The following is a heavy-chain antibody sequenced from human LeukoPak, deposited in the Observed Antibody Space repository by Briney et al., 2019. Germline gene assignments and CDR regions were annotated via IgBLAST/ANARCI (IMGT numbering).Heavy chain of an antibody. V-gene: IGHV1-18*01. D-gene: IGHD3-22*01. CDR2: ISGYNGNT. CDR1: GYTFTKYG. CDR3: ARATNYYDSSGYYTF. Sequence: GASLKVSCKASGYTFTKYGISWVRQAPGQRLEWMGWISGYNGNTNYAQKLEGRVTMTTETSTSTAYMELRSLRSDDTAVYYCARATNYYDSSGYYTFWGQGTLVTVSS. J-gene: IGHJ4*02.